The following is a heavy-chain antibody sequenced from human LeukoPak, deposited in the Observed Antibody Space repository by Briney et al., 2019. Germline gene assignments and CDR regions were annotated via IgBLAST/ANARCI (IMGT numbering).Heavy chain of an antibody. Sequence: PGGPLRLSCLGSGFTFSTYWMSWVRQAPGKGLEWVANIMQDGSEKNYVDSVKGRFTISRDNARNSLYLQMNSLGAEDTAVYYCAREVYSSSRPADAFDIWGQGTVVTVSS. CDR2: IMQDGSEK. D-gene: IGHD6-13*01. J-gene: IGHJ3*02. CDR3: AREVYSSSRPADAFDI. V-gene: IGHV3-7*01. CDR1: GFTFSTYW.